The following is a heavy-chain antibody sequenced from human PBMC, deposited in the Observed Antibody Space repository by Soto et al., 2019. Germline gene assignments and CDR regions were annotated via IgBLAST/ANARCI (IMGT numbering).Heavy chain of an antibody. D-gene: IGHD1-20*01. Sequence: SETLSLTCSVSSGSISGTHWWSWFRQTPGKGLEWIGETYSTGSTNYKSSLKSRLSISVDNSKNQFFLNLTAVTAADTALYFCARHLAITGTKGFISWGLGTLVTVSS. J-gene: IGHJ5*02. CDR1: SGSISGTHW. CDR2: TYSTGST. CDR3: ARHLAITGTKGFIS. V-gene: IGHV4-4*02.